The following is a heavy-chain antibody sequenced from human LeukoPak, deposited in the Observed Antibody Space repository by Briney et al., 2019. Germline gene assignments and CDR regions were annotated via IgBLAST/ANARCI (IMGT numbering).Heavy chain of an antibody. Sequence: PGGSLRLSCAASGFTFSSYGMHWVRQAPGKGLEWVAVIWSDGTEKYCADGARGRFTVARDDSSTTLYLQMNSRRGEDTADYYCAKDAQRGFDYSNSLEYWGQGTLVTVSS. J-gene: IGHJ4*02. CDR3: AKDAQRGFDYSNSLEY. V-gene: IGHV3-33*03. D-gene: IGHD4-11*01. CDR1: GFTFSSYG. CDR2: IWSDGTEK.